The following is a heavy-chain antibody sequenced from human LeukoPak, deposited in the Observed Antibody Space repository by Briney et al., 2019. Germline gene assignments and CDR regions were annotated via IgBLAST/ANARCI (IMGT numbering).Heavy chain of an antibody. CDR2: ISGDGVST. CDR3: AKGSGKFDY. V-gene: IGHV3-43*02. Sequence: GGSLRLSCVASGLPIADFAMHWVRQAPGKGLEWVSLISGDGVSTFYADSVKGRFSISRDNSKNSLYLEMNSLRTEDAAMYYCAKGSGKFDYWGQGTLVAVSS. J-gene: IGHJ4*02. CDR1: GLPIADFA.